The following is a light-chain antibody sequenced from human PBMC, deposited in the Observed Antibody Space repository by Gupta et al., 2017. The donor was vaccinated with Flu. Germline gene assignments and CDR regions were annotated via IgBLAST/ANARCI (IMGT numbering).Light chain of an antibody. V-gene: IGKV1-5*03. J-gene: IGKJ2*02. CDR1: QNISPW. CDR2: RTS. CDR3: QQYNKNPWT. Sequence: PTPLSASVGDRVTITCRASQNISPWLAWYQQKPGKAPELLIYRTSSSEDGVPSRFSGSGSETEFTLTISSLLPDEFANYYCQQYNKNPWTFGQGTKL.